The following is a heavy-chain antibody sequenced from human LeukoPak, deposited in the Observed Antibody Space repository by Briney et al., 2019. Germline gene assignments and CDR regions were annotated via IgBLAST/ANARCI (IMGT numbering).Heavy chain of an antibody. CDR2: IYYSGST. Sequence: PSETLSLTCTVSGGSISSYYWSWIRQPPGKGLEWIGYIYYSGSTNYNPSLKSRVTISVDTSKNQFSLKLSSVTAADTAVYYCARGGGYSYGFRCYFDYWGQGTLVTVSS. J-gene: IGHJ4*02. D-gene: IGHD5-18*01. CDR3: ARGGGYSYGFRCYFDY. V-gene: IGHV4-59*01. CDR1: GGSISSYY.